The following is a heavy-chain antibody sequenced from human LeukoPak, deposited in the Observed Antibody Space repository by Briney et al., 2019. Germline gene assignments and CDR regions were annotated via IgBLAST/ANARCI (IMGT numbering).Heavy chain of an antibody. CDR2: ISSASRTI. Sequence: GGSLRLSRAASGFTFSDDSMSWVRQAPGKGLQWISFISSASRTIYYADSVKGRFTISRDNAQNPLYLQMNSLKAEDTAVYYCTRWMFSYYDKNAFDIWGQGTMVTVSS. J-gene: IGHJ3*02. CDR1: GFTFSDDS. CDR3: TRWMFSYYDKNAFDI. V-gene: IGHV3-48*04. D-gene: IGHD3-22*01.